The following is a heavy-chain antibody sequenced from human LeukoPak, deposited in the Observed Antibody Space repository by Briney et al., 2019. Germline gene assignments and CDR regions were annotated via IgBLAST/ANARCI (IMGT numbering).Heavy chain of an antibody. CDR2: IYYSGGT. V-gene: IGHV4-30-4*02. Sequence: SETLSLTCTVSGGSISSGDYYWSWIRQHPGKGLEWIGYIYYSGGTNYNPSLKSRVTISVDRSNNHLSLRLSSMTAADTALYYCARGVGSGHGDPHNWLDPWGQGTLVTVSS. D-gene: IGHD3-3*01. J-gene: IGHJ5*02. CDR3: ARGVGSGHGDPHNWLDP. CDR1: GGSISSGDYY.